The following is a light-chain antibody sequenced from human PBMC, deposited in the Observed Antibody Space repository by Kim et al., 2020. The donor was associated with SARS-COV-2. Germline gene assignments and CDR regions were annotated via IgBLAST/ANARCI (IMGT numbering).Light chain of an antibody. Sequence: SASVGDRVSITCRASQSISNWLAWYQQKPGKAPKLLIYKASRLESGVPSRFAGSGSGTDFTLTISSLQPDDFATYYCQHYNSSPYTFGRGTKLEI. J-gene: IGKJ2*01. CDR1: QSISNW. CDR2: KAS. V-gene: IGKV1-5*03. CDR3: QHYNSSPYT.